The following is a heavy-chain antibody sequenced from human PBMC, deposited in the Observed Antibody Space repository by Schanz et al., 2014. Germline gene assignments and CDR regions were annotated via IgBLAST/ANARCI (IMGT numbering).Heavy chain of an antibody. J-gene: IGHJ4*02. D-gene: IGHD6-13*01. V-gene: IGHV1-46*03. CDR2: INPSSGTA. Sequence: QVQLVQSAPEAKKPGASVKVSCKASGYSFTTYGLNWVRQAPGQGLEWMGKINPSSGTARIAQNFQGRLTVTRDTSTSTVNMELSSLRSEDTAVYYCARDGEAAAGCDYWGQGTLVTVSS. CDR1: GYSFTTYG. CDR3: ARDGEAAAGCDY.